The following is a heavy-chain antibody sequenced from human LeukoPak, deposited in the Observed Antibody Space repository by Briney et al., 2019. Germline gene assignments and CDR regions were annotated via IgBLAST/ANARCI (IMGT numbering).Heavy chain of an antibody. Sequence: SETLSLTCTVSGGSISSSSYYWGWIRQPPGKGLEWIGSIYYSGSTYYNPSLKSRVTISVDTSKNQFSLKLSSVTAAAPAVYYCARRGGGWNGEPNTWFDPWGQGTLVTVSS. V-gene: IGHV4-39*01. CDR2: IYYSGST. D-gene: IGHD1-1*01. J-gene: IGHJ5*02. CDR3: ARRGGGWNGEPNTWFDP. CDR1: GGSISSSSYY.